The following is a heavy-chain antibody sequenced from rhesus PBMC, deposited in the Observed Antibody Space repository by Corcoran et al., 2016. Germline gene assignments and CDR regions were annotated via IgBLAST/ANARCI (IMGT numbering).Heavy chain of an antibody. CDR1: VATIRTYC. J-gene: IGHJ4*01. CDR3: ARDGDDSGYPLNY. D-gene: IGHD3-28*01. CDR2: INGNSSST. V-gene: IGHV4-80*01. Sequence: QVQLQESGPGLVKPSETLSLTCAVYVATIRTYCLSWLRQPPGKGLVWIGEINGNSSSTYYNHARKSRVNISKNASKNQFSLKLSFVTAAATAVYYCARDGDDSGYPLNYWCQGVLVTVSS.